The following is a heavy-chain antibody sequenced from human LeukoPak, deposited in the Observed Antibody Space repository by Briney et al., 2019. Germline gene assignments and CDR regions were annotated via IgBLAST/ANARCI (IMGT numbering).Heavy chain of an antibody. J-gene: IGHJ4*02. V-gene: IGHV4-34*01. CDR2: INHSGDT. D-gene: IGHD4-11*01. Sequence: PSETLSVTCAVYGGAFSGYYWSWIRQPPGKGLEWIGEINHSGDTKYNPSLKRRVSMSVDVSKDQFSLKLTSLTAADTAVYYCARGSRNYSNYEGADYWGQGTLVTVSS. CDR1: GGAFSGYY. CDR3: ARGSRNYSNYEGADY.